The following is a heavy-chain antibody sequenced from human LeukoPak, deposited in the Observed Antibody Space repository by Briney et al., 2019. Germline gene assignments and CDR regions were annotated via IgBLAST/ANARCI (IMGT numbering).Heavy chain of an antibody. CDR2: ISAYNGNT. V-gene: IGHV1-18*01. D-gene: IGHD2-2*01. J-gene: IGHJ4*02. CDR3: ARDREDIVVVPAAMGVPDY. Sequence: ASVKVSCKASGYTFTSYGISWVRQAPGQGLEWMGWISAYNGNTNYAQKLQGRVTMTTDTSTSTAYMELRSLRSDDTAVYYCARDREDIVVVPAAMGVPDYWGQGTLVTVSS. CDR1: GYTFTSYG.